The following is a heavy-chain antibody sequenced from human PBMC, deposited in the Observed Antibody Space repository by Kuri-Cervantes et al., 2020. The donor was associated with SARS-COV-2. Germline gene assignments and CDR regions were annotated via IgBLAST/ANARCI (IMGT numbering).Heavy chain of an antibody. CDR2: VYLDGRT. Sequence: GESLKISCAASGFSVSGKFISWLRQAPGKGLEWVSIVYLDGRTDYADSVKGRFTISRDNSKNSLYLQMNSLRAEDTAVYYCAFPISGWYGGAFDIWGQGTMVTVSS. CDR3: AFPISGWYGGAFDI. J-gene: IGHJ3*02. D-gene: IGHD6-19*01. CDR1: GFSVSGKF. V-gene: IGHV3-53*01.